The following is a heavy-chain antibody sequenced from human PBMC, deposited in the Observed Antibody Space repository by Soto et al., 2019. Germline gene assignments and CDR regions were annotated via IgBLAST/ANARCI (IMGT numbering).Heavy chain of an antibody. CDR1: GGTFSSYR. D-gene: IGHD6-13*01. CDR3: VRDSGAKLSSS. V-gene: IGHV1-69*13. CDR2: IVPIYRTA. J-gene: IGHJ4*02. Sequence: GASVKVSCKASGGTFSSYRINWVRQAPGQGLEWVGGIVPIYRTADYAQKFQGRVTITADESARTSYMELRSLKSQDTAVYYCVRDSGAKLSSSWGRGTLVTVSP.